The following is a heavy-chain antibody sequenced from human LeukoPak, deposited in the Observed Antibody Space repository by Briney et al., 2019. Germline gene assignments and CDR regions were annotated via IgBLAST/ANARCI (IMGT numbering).Heavy chain of an antibody. Sequence: GGSLRLSCAASGFTFSSYAMSWVRQAPGKGLEWVALINPNGSERYYVDSVKDRFTISRDNAKNSLYLQMDSLRDDDMAMYFRTRDLAAVPGPRMDVWGQGTTITVSS. D-gene: IGHD6-19*01. CDR1: GFTFSSYA. J-gene: IGHJ6*02. CDR3: TRDLAAVPGPRMDV. CDR2: INPNGSER. V-gene: IGHV3-7*03.